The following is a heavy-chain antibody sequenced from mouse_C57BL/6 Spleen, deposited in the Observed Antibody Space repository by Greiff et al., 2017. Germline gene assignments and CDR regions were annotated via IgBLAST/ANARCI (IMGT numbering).Heavy chain of an antibody. J-gene: IGHJ3*01. CDR1: GYTFTSYW. CDR3: AREGHYYGSSYMFAY. D-gene: IGHD1-1*01. Sequence: QVQLQQPGAELVKPGASVKMSCKASGYTFTSYWITWVKQRPGQGLEWIGDIYPGSGSTNYNEKFKSKATLTVDTSSSTAYMQLSSLTSEDSAVYYGAREGHYYGSSYMFAYWGQGTLVTVSA. CDR2: IYPGSGST. V-gene: IGHV1-55*01.